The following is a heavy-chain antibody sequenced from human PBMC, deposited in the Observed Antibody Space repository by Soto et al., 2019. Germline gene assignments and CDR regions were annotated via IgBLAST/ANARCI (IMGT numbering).Heavy chain of an antibody. V-gene: IGHV1-69*01. D-gene: IGHD3-22*01. CDR1: GCTFSSYA. Sequence: GASVKVSCTASGCTFSSYAISWLRHAPGQGLEWMGGIIPIFGTANYAQKFQGRLTITADESTSTAYMELSSLRSEDTAVYYCARVAYYYDSSGYYRELDYWGQGTLVTSPQ. J-gene: IGHJ4*02. CDR3: ARVAYYYDSSGYYRELDY. CDR2: IIPIFGTA.